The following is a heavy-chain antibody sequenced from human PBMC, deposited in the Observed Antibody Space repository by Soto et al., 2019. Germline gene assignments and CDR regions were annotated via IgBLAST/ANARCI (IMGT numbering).Heavy chain of an antibody. CDR1: GGTSSGDA. Sequence: SVKGSWKASGGTSSGDASSWGRQAPGQGLEWMGGIIPIFGTANYAQKFQGRVTITADESTSTAYMELSSLRSEDTAVYYCARVREYYFDYWGQGTLVTVSS. J-gene: IGHJ4*02. V-gene: IGHV1-69*13. CDR3: ARVREYYFDY. CDR2: IIPIFGTA.